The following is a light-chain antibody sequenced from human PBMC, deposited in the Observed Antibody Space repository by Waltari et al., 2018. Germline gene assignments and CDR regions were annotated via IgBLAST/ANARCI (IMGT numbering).Light chain of an antibody. J-gene: IGLJ1*01. CDR2: YDN. CDR1: NIESKS. CDR3: QVWDANTDPGV. Sequence: SYVLTQPPSVSVAPGEPASIPCGGNNIESKSVHWYRQKPGQAPVVVISYDNDRAAGIPERFSGSNSGNTATLTISRVEAGDEADYYCQVWDANTDPGVFGTGTEVTVL. V-gene: IGLV3-21*01.